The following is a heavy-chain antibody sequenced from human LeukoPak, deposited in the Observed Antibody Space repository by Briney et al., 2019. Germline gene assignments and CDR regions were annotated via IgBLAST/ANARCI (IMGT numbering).Heavy chain of an antibody. CDR1: GGPISSSSYY. Sequence: PSETLSLTCTVSGGPISSSSYYWGWIRQPPGKGLEWIGSIYYSGSTYYNPSLKSRVTISVDTSKNQFSLKLSSVTAADTAVYYCARVVSGWYAFDYWGQGTLVTVSS. CDR3: ARVVSGWYAFDY. V-gene: IGHV4-39*07. J-gene: IGHJ4*02. CDR2: IYYSGST. D-gene: IGHD6-19*01.